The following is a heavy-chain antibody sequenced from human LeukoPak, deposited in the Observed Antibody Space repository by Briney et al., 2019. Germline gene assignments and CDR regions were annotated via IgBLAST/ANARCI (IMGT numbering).Heavy chain of an antibody. J-gene: IGHJ4*02. CDR2: IIPIFGTA. V-gene: IGHV1-69*01. Sequence: ASVKVSCKASGGTFSSYAISWVRQAPGQGLEWMGGIIPIFGTANYAQKFQGRVTITADESTSTAYMELSSLRSEDTAVYYCARDLKDYYDSSGYYLPNFDYWGQGTLVTVSS. CDR1: GGTFSSYA. D-gene: IGHD3-22*01. CDR3: ARDLKDYYDSSGYYLPNFDY.